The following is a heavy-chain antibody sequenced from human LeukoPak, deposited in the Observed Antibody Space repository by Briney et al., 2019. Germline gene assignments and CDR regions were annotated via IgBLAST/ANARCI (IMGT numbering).Heavy chain of an antibody. J-gene: IGHJ4*02. Sequence: QPGGSLRLSCAASGFTVSSNYMSWVRQAPGKGLEWVSVLYSGGSTYYADSVKGRFTISRDNSKNTPYLQMNSLRAEDTAVYYCSRIATTDPYYFDYWGQGTLVTVSS. CDR3: SRIATTDPYYFDY. CDR1: GFTVSSNY. CDR2: LYSGGST. D-gene: IGHD4-17*01. V-gene: IGHV3-53*01.